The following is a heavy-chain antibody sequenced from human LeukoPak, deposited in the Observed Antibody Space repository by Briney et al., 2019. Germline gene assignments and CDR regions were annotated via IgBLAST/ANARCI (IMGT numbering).Heavy chain of an antibody. D-gene: IGHD1-14*01. CDR2: INQGGSDK. V-gene: IGHV3-7*01. J-gene: IGHJ4*02. Sequence: GGSLRLSCAASGFTFSGHWMSWVCQAPGRGLEWVANINQGGSDKYYVDSVKGRFTISRDNANNLLYLQMNSLRGEDTAVYYCTRDRSRAEDDWGQGTLVTVSS. CDR1: GFTFSGHW. CDR3: TRDRSRAEDD.